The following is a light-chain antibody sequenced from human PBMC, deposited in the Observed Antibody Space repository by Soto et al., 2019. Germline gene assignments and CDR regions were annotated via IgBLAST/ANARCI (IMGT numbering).Light chain of an antibody. CDR2: GAS. Sequence: EIVMTQSPATLSVSPGERATLSCRASQSVSSNLAWYQQKPGQDPRLLIYGASIRATGIPARFSGSGSGTEFTLTISSLQSEDFAVYYCQQYNNWLPTFGQGTKLEIK. CDR1: QSVSSN. V-gene: IGKV3D-15*01. J-gene: IGKJ2*01. CDR3: QQYNNWLPT.